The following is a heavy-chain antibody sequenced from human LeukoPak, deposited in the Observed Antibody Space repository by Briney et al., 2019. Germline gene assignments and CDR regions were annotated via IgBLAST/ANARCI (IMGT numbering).Heavy chain of an antibody. V-gene: IGHV3-48*03. CDR2: ISSSGSTI. Sequence: QPGGSLRLSCAASGFTFSSYEMNWVRQAPGKGLEWVSYISSSGSTICYADSVKGRFTISRDNAKNSLYLQMNSLRAEDTAVYYCARERVEAMDVWGQGTTVTVSS. CDR1: GFTFSSYE. D-gene: IGHD2-15*01. J-gene: IGHJ6*02. CDR3: ARERVEAMDV.